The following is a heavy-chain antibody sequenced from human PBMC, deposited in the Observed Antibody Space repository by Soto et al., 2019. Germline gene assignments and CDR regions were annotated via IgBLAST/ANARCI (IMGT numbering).Heavy chain of an antibody. Sequence: GESLKISCKGSGYSFTSYWIGGVRQMPGKGLEWMGIIYPGDSDTRYSPSFQGQVTISADKSISTAYLQWSSLKASDTAMYYCATTGIPVEDYYYYGMDVWGQGTTVTVSS. CDR1: GYSFTSYW. CDR2: IYPGDSDT. V-gene: IGHV5-51*01. J-gene: IGHJ6*02. CDR3: ATTGIPVEDYYYYGMDV.